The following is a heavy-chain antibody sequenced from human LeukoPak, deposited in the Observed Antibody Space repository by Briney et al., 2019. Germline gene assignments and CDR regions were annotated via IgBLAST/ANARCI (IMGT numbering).Heavy chain of an antibody. V-gene: IGHV3-53*01. D-gene: IGHD5-24*01. CDR3: AREGRGGWSPKRPH. CDR1: GFTVSSNS. Sequence: QAGGSLRLSCTVSGFTVSSNSMSWVRQAPGKGLEWVSFIYSGGNTHYSDSVKGRFTISRDNSKNTLYLQMNSLRAEDTAVYYCAREGRGGWSPKRPHWGQGTLVTVSS. CDR2: IYSGGNT. J-gene: IGHJ4*02.